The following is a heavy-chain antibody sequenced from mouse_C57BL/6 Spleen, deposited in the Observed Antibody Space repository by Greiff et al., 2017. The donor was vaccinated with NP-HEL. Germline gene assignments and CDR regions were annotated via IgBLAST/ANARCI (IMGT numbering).Heavy chain of an antibody. CDR3: AREVGHGSFFDY. D-gene: IGHD1-1*01. CDR1: GYTFTSYW. Sequence: QVQLQQPGAELVKPGASVKLSCKASGYTFTSYWMQWVKQGPGQGLEWIGEIDPSDSYTNYNQKFKGKATLTVDTSSSTAYMQLSSLTSEDSAVYYCAREVGHGSFFDYWGQGTTLTVSS. V-gene: IGHV1-50*01. CDR2: IDPSDSYT. J-gene: IGHJ2*01.